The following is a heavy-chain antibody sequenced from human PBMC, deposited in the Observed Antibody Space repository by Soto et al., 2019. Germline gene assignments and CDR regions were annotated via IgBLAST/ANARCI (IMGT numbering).Heavy chain of an antibody. V-gene: IGHV3-23*01. CDR2: IGATGGST. Sequence: EVHLLESVGGLVQPGGSLRLSCAASGFTFRNYAMSWVRQAPAKGLDCVASIGATGGSTYYADSVKGRFTISRDNPKNKLYLQMHSLRAEDTAVYYCAIHKESFYDSSGSFWAQGTLVTVSS. D-gene: IGHD3-22*01. CDR1: GFTFRNYA. J-gene: IGHJ4*02. CDR3: AIHKESFYDSSGSF.